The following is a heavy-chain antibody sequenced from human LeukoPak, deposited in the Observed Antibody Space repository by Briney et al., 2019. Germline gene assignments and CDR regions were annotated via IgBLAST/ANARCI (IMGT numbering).Heavy chain of an antibody. D-gene: IGHD1-1*01. CDR2: IRYDGSNK. V-gene: IGHV3-30*02. CDR3: AKDTTGTTPMDV. Sequence: GGSLRLSCAASGFAFSSYGMHWVSQAQGKRLEWVAFIRYDGSNKYYADSVKGRFTISRDNSKNTLYLQMNSLRAEDTAVYYCAKDTTGTTPMDVWGKGTTVTVSS. CDR1: GFAFSSYG. J-gene: IGHJ6*03.